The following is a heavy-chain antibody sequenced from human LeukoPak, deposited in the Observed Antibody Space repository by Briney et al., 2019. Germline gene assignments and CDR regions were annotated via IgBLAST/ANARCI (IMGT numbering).Heavy chain of an antibody. CDR3: ARVDSSGWYAIF. Sequence: PSETLSLTCTVSGSSISSYYWSWIRQPPGKGLEWIGYIYYSGSTNYSPSLKSRVTISVDTSKNQFSLKLSSVTAADTAVYYCARVDSSGWYAIFWGQGTLVTVSS. V-gene: IGHV4-59*08. CDR1: GSSISSYY. CDR2: IYYSGST. J-gene: IGHJ4*02. D-gene: IGHD6-19*01.